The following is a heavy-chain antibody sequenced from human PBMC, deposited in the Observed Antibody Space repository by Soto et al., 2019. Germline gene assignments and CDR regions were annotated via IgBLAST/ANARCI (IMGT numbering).Heavy chain of an antibody. Sequence: GGSLRLSCAASGFTVSSNYMSRVRQAPGKGLEWVSVIYSGGSTYYADSVKGRFTISRDNSKNTLYLQMNSLRAEDTAVYYCATGYSSGWTRVVTDYWGQGTLVTVSS. CDR2: IYSGGST. D-gene: IGHD6-19*01. V-gene: IGHV3-66*01. CDR1: GFTVSSNY. CDR3: ATGYSSGWTRVVTDY. J-gene: IGHJ4*02.